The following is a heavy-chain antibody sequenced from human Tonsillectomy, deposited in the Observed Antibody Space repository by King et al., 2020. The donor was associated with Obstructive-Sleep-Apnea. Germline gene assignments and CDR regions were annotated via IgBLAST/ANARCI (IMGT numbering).Heavy chain of an antibody. V-gene: IGHV3-30*04. J-gene: IGHJ4*02. Sequence: VQLVESGGGVVQPGRSLRLSCAASGFTFSSYAMHWVRQAPGKGLEWVAVLSYDGSNKYYADSVKGRFTISRENSKNTLYLQMNSLRAEDTAVYYCARDAGLRGYDYGAVDYWGQGTLVTVSS. CDR3: ARDAGLRGYDYGAVDY. CDR2: LSYDGSNK. CDR1: GFTFSSYA. D-gene: IGHD5-12*01.